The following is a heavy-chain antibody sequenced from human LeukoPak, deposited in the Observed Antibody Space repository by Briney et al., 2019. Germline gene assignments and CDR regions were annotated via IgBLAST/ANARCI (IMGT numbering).Heavy chain of an antibody. D-gene: IGHD5-18*01. Sequence: PGWSLRLSCTTSGFNFGDHAMTWVRQAPGKGLEWVGFIRSKAYRGTTEYAAPVKGRFTISRDDSKSVVYLQMNSLKSEDTAVYYCSRGPIQLWVHNGVDVWGQGTTVTVSS. CDR2: IRSKAYRGTT. J-gene: IGHJ6*02. CDR1: GFNFGDHA. CDR3: SRGPIQLWVHNGVDV. V-gene: IGHV3-49*04.